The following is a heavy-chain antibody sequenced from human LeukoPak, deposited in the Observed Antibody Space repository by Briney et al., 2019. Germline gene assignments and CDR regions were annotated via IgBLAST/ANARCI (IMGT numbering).Heavy chain of an antibody. CDR2: IYSGDSRYYADST. CDR3: ARDFPRRNQWHTAGHFDY. Sequence: GGSLRLSCAASGFTVSNSYMTWVRQAPGKGLEWVSVIYSGDSRYYADSTYYTDSVKGRFTISRDNSKNTLYLEMNSLRAEDTAVYYCARDFPRRNQWHTAGHFDYWGQGTLVTVSS. V-gene: IGHV3-NL1*01. CDR1: GFTVSNSY. D-gene: IGHD6-19*01. J-gene: IGHJ4*02.